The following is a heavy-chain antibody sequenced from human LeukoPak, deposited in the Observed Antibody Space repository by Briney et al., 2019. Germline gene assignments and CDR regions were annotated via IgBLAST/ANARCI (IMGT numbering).Heavy chain of an antibody. CDR3: ARHRGYSSSWFDY. V-gene: IGHV4-59*08. Sequence: PSEILSLTCTVSGGSISSYYWSWIRQPPGKGLEWIGYIYYSGSTNYNPSLKSRVTISVDTSKNQFSLKLSSVTAADTAVYYCARHRGYSSSWFDYWGQGTLVTVSS. J-gene: IGHJ4*02. CDR1: GGSISSYY. D-gene: IGHD6-13*01. CDR2: IYYSGST.